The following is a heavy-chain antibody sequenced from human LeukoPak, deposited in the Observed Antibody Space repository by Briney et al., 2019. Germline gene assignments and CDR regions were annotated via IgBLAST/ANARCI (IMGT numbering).Heavy chain of an antibody. J-gene: IGHJ4*02. CDR2: ISASGGST. Sequence: PGGSLRLSCAASGFTFSSYVMSWVRQAPEKGLEWVSFISASGGSTYYAGSVKGRFTISRDNSKNTLFLQTSSLRAEDTAVYYCAKDLGDSGGYNPFDFWGQGTLVTVSS. D-gene: IGHD3-22*01. CDR1: GFTFSSYV. CDR3: AKDLGDSGGYNPFDF. V-gene: IGHV3-23*01.